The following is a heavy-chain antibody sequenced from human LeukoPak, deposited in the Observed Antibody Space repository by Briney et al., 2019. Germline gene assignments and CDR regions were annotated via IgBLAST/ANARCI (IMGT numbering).Heavy chain of an antibody. V-gene: IGHV4-38-2*02. Sequence: SETLSLTCSVSGYSISTAFSWGWIRQSPGRGLEWIGEINHSGSTNYNPSLKSRVTISVDTSKNQFSLKLSSVTAADTAVYYCARETYYYDSSGRNWFDPWGQGTLVTVSS. D-gene: IGHD3-22*01. J-gene: IGHJ5*02. CDR1: GYSISTAFS. CDR2: INHSGST. CDR3: ARETYYYDSSGRNWFDP.